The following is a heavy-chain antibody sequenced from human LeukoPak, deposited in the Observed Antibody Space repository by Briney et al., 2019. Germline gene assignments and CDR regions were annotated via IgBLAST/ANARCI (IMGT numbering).Heavy chain of an antibody. CDR1: GFTFSSYW. CDR2: IKQDGSEK. J-gene: IGHJ6*02. V-gene: IGHV3-7*01. D-gene: IGHD3-9*01. CDR3: SRTTDIPYYYYGMDV. Sequence: PGGSLSLSCAASGFTFSSYWMSWVRQAPGKGLEWVANIKQDGSEKYYVDSVKGRFTISRDNAKNSLYLQMNSLRAEDTAVYYRSRTTDIPYYYYGMDVWGQGTTVTVSS.